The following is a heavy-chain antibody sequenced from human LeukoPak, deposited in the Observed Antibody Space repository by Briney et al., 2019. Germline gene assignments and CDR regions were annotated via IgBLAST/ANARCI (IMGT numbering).Heavy chain of an antibody. CDR3: ARLTTTVTTPFDY. D-gene: IGHD4-17*01. J-gene: IGHJ4*02. Sequence: GGSLRLSCAASGFTFSIYNMNWVRQAPGKGLEWVSSISSSSSYIYYADSVKGRFTISRDNAKNSLYLQMNSLRAEDTAVYYCARLTTTVTTPFDYWGQGTLVTAYS. V-gene: IGHV3-21*01. CDR2: ISSSSSYI. CDR1: GFTFSIYN.